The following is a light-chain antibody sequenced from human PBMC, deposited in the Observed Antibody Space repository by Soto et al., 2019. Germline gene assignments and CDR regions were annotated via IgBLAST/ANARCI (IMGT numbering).Light chain of an antibody. V-gene: IGKV3-15*01. CDR1: QSVNSN. CDR2: GVS. J-gene: IGKJ4*01. Sequence: EKVMTQSPAALSVSPGERATLSCRASQSVNSNLAWYQRKPGQAPRLLLYGVSTRATGIPARFSGSASGTEFTLTISSLQSEDSAVYYCQQYNDWPLTFGGGTKVEIK. CDR3: QQYNDWPLT.